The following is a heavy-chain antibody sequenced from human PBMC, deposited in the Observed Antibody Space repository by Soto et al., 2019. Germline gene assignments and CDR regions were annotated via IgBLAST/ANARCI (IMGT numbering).Heavy chain of an antibody. CDR3: ARAPSRGISSGYYNWFDP. V-gene: IGHV6-1*01. CDR1: GDSVSSNSAA. Sequence: SLTCAISGDSVSSNSAAWNWIRQSPSRGLEWLGRTYYRSKWYNDYAVSVKSRITINPDTSKNQFSLKLSSVTAADTAVYYCARAPSRGISSGYYNWFDPWGQGTLVTVSS. CDR2: TYYRSKWYN. D-gene: IGHD3-22*01. J-gene: IGHJ5*02.